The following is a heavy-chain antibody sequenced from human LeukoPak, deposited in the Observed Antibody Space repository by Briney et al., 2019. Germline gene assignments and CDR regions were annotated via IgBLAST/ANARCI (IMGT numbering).Heavy chain of an antibody. D-gene: IGHD6-13*01. CDR2: ISYTGST. CDR1: GGSISSYY. CDR3: AMYSTSWHYFDY. Sequence: SETLSLTCTVSGGSISSYYWSWIRQPPGQGLEWIGYISYTGSTNYNPSLKSRVTISVDTSKNQFSLRLTSVTAADTAVYYCAMYSTSWHYFDYWGQGTLVTVSS. V-gene: IGHV4-59*08. J-gene: IGHJ4*02.